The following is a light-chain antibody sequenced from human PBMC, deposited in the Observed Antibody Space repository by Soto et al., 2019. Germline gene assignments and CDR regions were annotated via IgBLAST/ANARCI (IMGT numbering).Light chain of an antibody. J-gene: IGKJ1*01. CDR3: QQYHNWPPGT. CDR1: QSVSSN. V-gene: IGKV3-15*01. Sequence: EIVRTQSPATRSVSPGERATLSCRASQSVSSNLAWYQQKPGQAPRLLIYGASTRATGIPARFSGSGSGTEFTLTISSLQSEDFAVYYCQQYHNWPPGTFGQGTKAEI. CDR2: GAS.